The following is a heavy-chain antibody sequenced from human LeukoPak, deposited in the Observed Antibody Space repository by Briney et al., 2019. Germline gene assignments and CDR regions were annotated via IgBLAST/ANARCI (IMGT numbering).Heavy chain of an antibody. D-gene: IGHD1-1*01. J-gene: IGHJ4*02. V-gene: IGHV3-30*04. CDR2: ISYDGSNK. CDR3: ARDPTGTTGVDY. CDR1: GFTFSNYA. Sequence: PGGSLRLSCAASGFTFSNYAMHWVRQAPGRGLDWVAAISYDGSNKYYADSVKGRLTIARDNSKNTLYLQMNSLRAEDTAVYYCARDPTGTTGVDYWGQGTLVTVSS.